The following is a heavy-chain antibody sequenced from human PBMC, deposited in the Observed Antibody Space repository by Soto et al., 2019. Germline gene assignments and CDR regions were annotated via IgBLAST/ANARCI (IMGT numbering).Heavy chain of an antibody. CDR2: IDPSGGST. CDR1: GYTFTSYG. D-gene: IGHD1-26*01. J-gene: IGHJ3*02. CDR3: ARDSGHYYRSDAFDK. V-gene: IGHV1-46*01. Sequence: ASVKVSCKASGYTFTSYGIIWVRQAPGQGLEWMGIIDPSGGSTSYSQKFQGRVTMTRDTSTSTVYMELNSLRSEDTAVFYCARDSGHYYRSDAFDKWGQGTMVTVSS.